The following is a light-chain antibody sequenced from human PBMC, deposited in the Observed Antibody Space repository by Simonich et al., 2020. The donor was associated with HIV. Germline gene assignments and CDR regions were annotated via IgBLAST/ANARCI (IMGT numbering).Light chain of an antibody. J-gene: IGKJ3*01. V-gene: IGKV1-12*01. CDR2: AAS. CDR1: QGISSW. Sequence: DIQMTQSPSSVSASVGDRVTTTCRGSQGISSWLSWYQHKPGKAPKLLIYAASTFQNGVPSRFSGSGSGTYFTLTISSLQPEDFATYYCQQANSFPFTFGPGTKVDIK. CDR3: QQANSFPFT.